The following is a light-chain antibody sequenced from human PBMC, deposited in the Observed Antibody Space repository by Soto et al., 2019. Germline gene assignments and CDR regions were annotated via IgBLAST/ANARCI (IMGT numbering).Light chain of an antibody. CDR3: SSYTTSNTRQIV. Sequence: QSALTQPASVSGSPGQSITISCTGTSSDVGGYNYVSWYQHHPGKAPKLMLFDVSNRPSGVSNSFSGSKSGNTASLTISGLQPEDEADYYCSSYTTSNTRQIVFGTGTKVTVL. V-gene: IGLV2-14*03. J-gene: IGLJ1*01. CDR2: DVS. CDR1: SSDVGGYNY.